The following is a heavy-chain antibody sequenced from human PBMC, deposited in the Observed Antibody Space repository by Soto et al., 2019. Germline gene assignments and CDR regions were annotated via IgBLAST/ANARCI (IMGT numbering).Heavy chain of an antibody. CDR2: IYRTGST. D-gene: IGHD1-7*01. CDR3: ACRGPGTSVDY. J-gene: IGHJ4*02. CDR1: GGSFTSNNW. V-gene: IGHV4-4*02. Sequence: SETLSLTCAVSGGSFTSNNWWTWVRQPPGQGLEWIGEIYRTGSTNYNPSLKSRVTISLDKSENQFSLKVTSLTAADTAVYYCACRGPGTSVDYWGQGTLVTVSS.